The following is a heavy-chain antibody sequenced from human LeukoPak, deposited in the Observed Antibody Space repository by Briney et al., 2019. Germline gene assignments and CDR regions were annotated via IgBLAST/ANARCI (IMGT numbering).Heavy chain of an antibody. CDR2: IKQDGGEK. CDR3: TKSGTTFDY. D-gene: IGHD1-14*01. CDR1: GFTFSSYG. Sequence: PGGSLRLSCAASGFTFSSYGMYWVRQAPGKGLEWVANIKQDGGEKYYVDSVKGRFTISRDNAKNSVYLQMNNLRAADTAMYYCTKSGTTFDYWGLGTLVTVSS. V-gene: IGHV3-7*01. J-gene: IGHJ4*02.